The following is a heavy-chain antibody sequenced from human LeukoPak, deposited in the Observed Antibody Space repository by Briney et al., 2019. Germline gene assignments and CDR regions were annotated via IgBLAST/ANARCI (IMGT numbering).Heavy chain of an antibody. D-gene: IGHD1-26*01. CDR2: IYYIGST. Sequence: SETLSLTCTVSGGSIRSYYWSWIRQPPGKGLECVGYIYYIGSTNYNPSLKSRVTISLDTSKSQFSLKLTSVTPADTAVYYCARGGIVGSRTNWFDPWGQGTLVTVSS. CDR3: ARGGIVGSRTNWFDP. V-gene: IGHV4-59*01. J-gene: IGHJ5*02. CDR1: GGSIRSYY.